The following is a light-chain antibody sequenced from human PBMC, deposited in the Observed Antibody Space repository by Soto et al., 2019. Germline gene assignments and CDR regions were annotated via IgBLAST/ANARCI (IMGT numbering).Light chain of an antibody. CDR3: CSSGGSPTYV. CDR1: SSDIGHYDY. V-gene: IGLV2-23*02. J-gene: IGLJ1*01. CDR2: EVN. Sequence: QSALTQPASVSGSPGQSITISCTGTSSDIGHYDYVSWYQQHPGKAPKLMIFEVNKRPSGVSNRFSGSKSGNTASLTISGLKVEDEADYYCCSSGGSPTYVFGTGTKLTVL.